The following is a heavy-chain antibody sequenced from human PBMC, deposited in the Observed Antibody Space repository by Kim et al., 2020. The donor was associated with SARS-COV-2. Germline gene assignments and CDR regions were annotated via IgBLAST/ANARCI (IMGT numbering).Heavy chain of an antibody. J-gene: IGHJ4*02. CDR1: GFTFSSYG. D-gene: IGHD2-15*01. V-gene: IGHV3-30*18. CDR3: AKDLVD. CDR2: ISYDGSNK. Sequence: GGSLRLSCAASGFTFSSYGMHWVRQAPGKGLEWVAVISYDGSNKYYADSVKGRVTISIDNSKNTLYLQMNSLRAEDTAVYYCAKDLVDWGQGTLVTVSS.